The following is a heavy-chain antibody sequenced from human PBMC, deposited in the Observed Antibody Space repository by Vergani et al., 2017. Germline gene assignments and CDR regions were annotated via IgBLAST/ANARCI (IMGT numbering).Heavy chain of an antibody. CDR2: ISYDGSNK. D-gene: IGHD6-13*01. V-gene: IGHV3-30-3*01. J-gene: IGHJ4*02. CDR1: GFTFSSYA. CDR3: ARDWQQLAFDY. Sequence: VQLVESGGGVVQPGRSLRLSCAASGFTFSSYAMHWVRQAPGKGLEWVAVISYDGSNKYYADSVKGRFTISRDNSKNTLYLQMNSLRAEDTAVYYCARDWQQLAFDYWGQGTLVTVSS.